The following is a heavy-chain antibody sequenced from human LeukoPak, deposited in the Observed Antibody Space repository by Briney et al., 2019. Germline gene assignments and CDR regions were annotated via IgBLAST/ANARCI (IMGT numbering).Heavy chain of an antibody. Sequence: GGSLRPSCAASGFTFDDYAMHWVRQAPGKGLEWVSGISWNSGSIGYADSVKGRFTISRDNAKNSLYLQMNSLRAEDTALYYCAKTSSSRTGPFDYWGQGTLVTVSS. V-gene: IGHV3-9*01. D-gene: IGHD6-13*01. J-gene: IGHJ4*02. CDR3: AKTSSSRTGPFDY. CDR1: GFTFDDYA. CDR2: ISWNSGSI.